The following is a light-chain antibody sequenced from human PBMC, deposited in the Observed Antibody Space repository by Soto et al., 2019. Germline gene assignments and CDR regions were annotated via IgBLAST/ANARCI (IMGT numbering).Light chain of an antibody. J-gene: IGLJ2*01. V-gene: IGLV1-40*01. CDR1: SSNLGAAFA. CDR2: YNN. CDR3: QSYDSSLSGHVV. Sequence: QSVLTQPPSLSGAPGQRITISCTGTSSNLGAAFAVQWYQQLPGAAPKLLIYYNNNRPSGVPARFSGSKSCTSAFQAIPGLPADDEADYYCQSYDSSLSGHVVFGGGTKLTVL.